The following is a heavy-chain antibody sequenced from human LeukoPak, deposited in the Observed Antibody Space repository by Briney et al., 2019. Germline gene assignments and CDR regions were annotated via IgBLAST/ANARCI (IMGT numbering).Heavy chain of an antibody. CDR1: GGSFSGYY. CDR3: ARHPSILLWSSNNWFDP. D-gene: IGHD3-10*01. V-gene: IGHV4-34*01. J-gene: IGHJ5*02. Sequence: SETLSLTCAVYGGSFSGYYWSWIRQPPGKGLEWIGEINHSGSTNYNPSLKSRVTISVDTSKNQFSLKLSSVTAADTAVYYCARHPSILLWSSNNWFDPWGQGTLVTVSS. CDR2: INHSGST.